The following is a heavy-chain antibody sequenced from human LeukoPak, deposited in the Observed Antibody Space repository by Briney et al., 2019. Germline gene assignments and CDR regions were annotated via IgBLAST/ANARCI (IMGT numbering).Heavy chain of an antibody. J-gene: IGHJ6*03. Sequence: ASETLSLTCTVSGGSISSYYWSWIGQPPGKGLEWIGYIYYSGSTNYNPSLKSRVTISVDTSKNQFSLKLSSVTAADTAVYYCARDRGGVVVVPAAAHHYYYYYYMDVWGKGTTVTVSS. D-gene: IGHD2-2*01. V-gene: IGHV4-59*01. CDR3: ARDRGGVVVVPAAAHHYYYYYYMDV. CDR1: GGSISSYY. CDR2: IYYSGST.